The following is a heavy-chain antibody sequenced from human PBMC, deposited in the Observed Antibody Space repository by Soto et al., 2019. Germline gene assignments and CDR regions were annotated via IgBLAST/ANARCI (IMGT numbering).Heavy chain of an antibody. V-gene: IGHV3-49*03. J-gene: IGHJ3*02. Sequence: GGSLRLSCTASGFTFGDYAMSWFRQAPGKGLEWVGFIRSKAYGGTTAYAASLKGRFTISRYDSKSIAYLQMNSLKTEDTAVYYCTIMYYYDSSGSDAFDIWGQGTMVTVSS. D-gene: IGHD3-22*01. CDR2: IRSKAYGGTT. CDR3: TIMYYYDSSGSDAFDI. CDR1: GFTFGDYA.